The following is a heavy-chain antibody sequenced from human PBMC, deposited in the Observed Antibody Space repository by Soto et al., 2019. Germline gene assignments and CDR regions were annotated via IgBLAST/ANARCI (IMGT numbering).Heavy chain of an antibody. CDR2: ISGSGGST. Sequence: GGSLRLSCATSGFTFSSYAMSWVRQAPGKGLEWVSAISGSGGSTYYADSVKGRFTISRDNSKNTLYLQMNSLRAEDTAVYYCAKDPVRWFGELYWGQGTLVTVSS. J-gene: IGHJ4*02. CDR1: GFTFSSYA. D-gene: IGHD3-10*01. V-gene: IGHV3-23*01. CDR3: AKDPVRWFGELY.